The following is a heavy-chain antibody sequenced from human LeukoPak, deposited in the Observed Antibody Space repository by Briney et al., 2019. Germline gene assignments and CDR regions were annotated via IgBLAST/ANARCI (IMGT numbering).Heavy chain of an antibody. D-gene: IGHD3-22*01. CDR2: INHSGST. J-gene: IGHJ4*02. Sequence: SETLSLTCAVYGGSFSGYYWSWIRQPPGKGLEWIGEINHSGSTNYNPSLKSRVTISVDTSKNQFSLKLYSVTAADTAVYYCARYYYDSSVYYYYLDYWGQGTLVTVSS. CDR3: ARYYYDSSVYYYYLDY. V-gene: IGHV4-34*01. CDR1: GGSFSGYY.